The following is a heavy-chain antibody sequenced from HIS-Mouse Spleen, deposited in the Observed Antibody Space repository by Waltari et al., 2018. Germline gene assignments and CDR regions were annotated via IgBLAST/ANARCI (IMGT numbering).Heavy chain of an antibody. V-gene: IGHV4-34*01. D-gene: IGHD1-7*01. CDR1: GGSCSVYS. CDR3: ARTGLTSEGITGTTAFDI. J-gene: IGHJ3*02. CDR2: INHSGST. Sequence: QVQLQQWGAGLLKPSETLSLTCAVYGGSCSVYSCSWIRQPPGKGLEWIGEINHSGSTNYNPSLKSRVTISVDTSKNQFSLKLSSVTAADTAVYYCARTGLTSEGITGTTAFDIWGQGTMVTVSS.